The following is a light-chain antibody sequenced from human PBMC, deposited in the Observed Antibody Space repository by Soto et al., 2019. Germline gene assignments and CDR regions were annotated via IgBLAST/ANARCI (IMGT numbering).Light chain of an antibody. Sequence: EIVLTQSPGTLSLSPGERATLSCRASQSIRSSYLAWYQQKPGQAPRLLIYGASSRATGIPDRFSGTGSGTDFTLTISRLEPEDFAVYYCQQYGSSAYTFGQGTKLEIK. CDR2: GAS. CDR3: QQYGSSAYT. J-gene: IGKJ2*01. CDR1: QSIRSSY. V-gene: IGKV3-20*01.